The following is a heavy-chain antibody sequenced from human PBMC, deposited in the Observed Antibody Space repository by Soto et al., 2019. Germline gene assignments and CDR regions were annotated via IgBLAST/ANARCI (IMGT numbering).Heavy chain of an antibody. V-gene: IGHV4-59*08. CDR2: IYYSGST. CDR1: GGSISSYY. CDR3: ARHSGFEQQLVEYFQH. Sequence: SETLSLTCTVSGGSISSYYWSWIRQPPGKGLEWIGYIYYSGSTNYNPSLKSRVTISVDTSKNQFSLKLSSVTAADTAVYYCARHSGFEQQLVEYFQHWGQGTLVTVSS. J-gene: IGHJ1*01. D-gene: IGHD6-13*01.